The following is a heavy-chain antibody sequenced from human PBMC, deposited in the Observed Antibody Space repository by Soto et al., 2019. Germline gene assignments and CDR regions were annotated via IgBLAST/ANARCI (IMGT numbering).Heavy chain of an antibody. D-gene: IGHD6-13*01. Sequence: QVQLVESGGGLVKTGGSLRLSCAASGFTFSDYYMTWIRQAPGKGLEWISDMSSSSSFAKYADSVKGRFTISRDNAKNSLYLQMNSLRAEDTAVYYCARPSLAAAGTGVGNWGQGTLVTVSS. CDR3: ARPSLAAAGTGVGN. V-gene: IGHV3-11*05. CDR1: GFTFSDYY. J-gene: IGHJ4*02. CDR2: MSSSSSFA.